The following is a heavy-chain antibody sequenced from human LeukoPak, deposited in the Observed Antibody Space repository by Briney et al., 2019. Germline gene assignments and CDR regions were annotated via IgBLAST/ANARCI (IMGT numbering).Heavy chain of an antibody. D-gene: IGHD5-24*01. CDR3: ASEAHRRLDLHN. CDR1: GFTLRHFA. Sequence: GGSLRLSCAASGFTLRHFAMNWVRQAPGKGLEWASSVSFVCYPFFADAVNGGFTHYRDIPENTLLLQMNSLRADDTALYFCASEAHRRLDLHNWGQGTLVTVSA. J-gene: IGHJ4*02. CDR2: SVSFVCYP. V-gene: IGHV3-23*01.